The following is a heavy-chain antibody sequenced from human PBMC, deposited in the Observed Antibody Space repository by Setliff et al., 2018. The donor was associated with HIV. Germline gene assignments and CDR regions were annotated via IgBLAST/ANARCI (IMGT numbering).Heavy chain of an antibody. D-gene: IGHD2-8*01. J-gene: IGHJ4*02. Sequence: GASVKVSCKASGYTFISYGVSWVRQAPGQGLEWMGWISVKNGNTNYAQMFQGRVTMTTDTSTSTAYMELRSLGSDDTAVYYCARIVALNGYPSDYWGQGTLVTVS. CDR1: GYTFISYG. V-gene: IGHV1-18*01. CDR2: ISVKNGNT. CDR3: ARIVALNGYPSDY.